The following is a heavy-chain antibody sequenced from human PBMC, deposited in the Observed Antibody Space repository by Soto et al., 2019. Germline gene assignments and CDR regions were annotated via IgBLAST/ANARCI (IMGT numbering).Heavy chain of an antibody. CDR3: ARDIARNYYFWSGQSYHYYMDV. CDR2: TYYRSKWYN. Sequence: PSQTLSLTCAISGDSVSSNSAAWNWIRQSPSRGLEWLGRTYYRSKWYNDYAVSVKSRITINPDTSKNQFSLQLNSVTPEDTAVYYYARDIARNYYFWSGQSYHYYMDVWGKGTTVTVSS. J-gene: IGHJ6*03. D-gene: IGHD3-3*01. V-gene: IGHV6-1*01. CDR1: GDSVSSNSAA.